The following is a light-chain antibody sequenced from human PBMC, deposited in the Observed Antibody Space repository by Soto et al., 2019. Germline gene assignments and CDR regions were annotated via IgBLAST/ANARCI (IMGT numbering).Light chain of an antibody. Sequence: QSVLTQPPSVSGSPGQSVTISCTGTSTDFVSYNRVSWYQQPPGTAPKLIIYEASNRPSGVPDRFSGSKSGNTASLTISGLQAADEADYYCSLYTSENTYAFGTGTKLTVL. CDR2: EAS. CDR1: STDFVSYNR. CDR3: SLYTSENTYA. V-gene: IGLV2-18*01. J-gene: IGLJ1*01.